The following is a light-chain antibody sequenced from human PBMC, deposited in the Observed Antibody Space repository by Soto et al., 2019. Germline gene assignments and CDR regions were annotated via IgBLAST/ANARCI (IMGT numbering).Light chain of an antibody. CDR1: SSDVGDYNY. CDR2: EVS. Sequence: QSVLTQPASVSGSPGQSITISCTGTSSDVGDYNYVSWYQQHPGKAPKLMIYEVSNRPSGVSNRFSGSKSGNTASLTISGLQAEDEADYYCSSYTSSSKYVFGTGTKLTVL. V-gene: IGLV2-14*01. CDR3: SSYTSSSKYV. J-gene: IGLJ1*01.